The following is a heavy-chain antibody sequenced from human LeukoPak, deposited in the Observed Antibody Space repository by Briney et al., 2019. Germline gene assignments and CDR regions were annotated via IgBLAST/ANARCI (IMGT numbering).Heavy chain of an antibody. D-gene: IGHD3-3*01. CDR1: GFTFSGSA. Sequence: GGSLKLSCAASGFTFSGSAMHWVRQASGKGLEWVGRIRSKANSYATAYAASVKGRFTISRDDSKNTAYLQMNSLKTEDTAVYYCTRLPYDFWSALPDYWGQGTLVTVSS. CDR3: TRLPYDFWSALPDY. V-gene: IGHV3-73*01. CDR2: IRSKANSYAT. J-gene: IGHJ4*02.